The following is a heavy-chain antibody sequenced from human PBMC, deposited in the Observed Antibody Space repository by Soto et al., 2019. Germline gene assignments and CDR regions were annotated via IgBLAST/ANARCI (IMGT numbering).Heavy chain of an antibody. D-gene: IGHD3-3*01. CDR2: INSDGTTT. Sequence: EVQLVESGGGLVQPGGSLRLSCAASGFTFTNNWMHWVRQAPGKGLVWVSRINSDGTTTTYADSVKGRFTISRDNAKNALYLQVNSLGGEDTAVYYCTRGGATGEAIYHFENGGQRTLVNVSS. V-gene: IGHV3-74*01. CDR3: TRGGATGEAIYHFEN. CDR1: GFTFTNNW. J-gene: IGHJ4*02.